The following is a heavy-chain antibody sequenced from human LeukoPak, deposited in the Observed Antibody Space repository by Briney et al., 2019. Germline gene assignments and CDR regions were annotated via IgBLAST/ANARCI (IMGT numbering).Heavy chain of an antibody. CDR1: GGSISSYY. J-gene: IGHJ3*02. CDR3: ARDRGDVAALGYDAFNI. V-gene: IGHV4-4*07. CDR2: IYTSGST. Sequence: PSETLSLTCTVSGGSISSYYWSWIRQPAGKGLEWIGRIYTSGSTNYNPSLKSRVTMSVDTSKNQFSLKLSSVTAADTAVYYCARDRGDVAALGYDAFNIWGLGTMVTVSS. D-gene: IGHD6-6*01.